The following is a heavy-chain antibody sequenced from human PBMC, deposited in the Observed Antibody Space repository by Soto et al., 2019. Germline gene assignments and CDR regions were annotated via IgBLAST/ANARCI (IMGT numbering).Heavy chain of an antibody. V-gene: IGHV3-33*01. Sequence: PGGSLRLSCAASGFTFSSYGMHWVRQAPGKGLEWVAVIWYDGSNKYYADSVKGRFTISRDNSKNTLYLQMNSLRAEDSAVYYCARDRLSSSWFSYYYYYGMDVWGQGTTVTVSS. CDR1: GFTFSSYG. CDR2: IWYDGSNK. CDR3: ARDRLSSSWFSYYYYYGMDV. J-gene: IGHJ6*02. D-gene: IGHD6-13*01.